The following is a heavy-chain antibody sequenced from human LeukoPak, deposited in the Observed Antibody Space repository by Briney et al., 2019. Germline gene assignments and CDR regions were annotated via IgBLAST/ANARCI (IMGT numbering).Heavy chain of an antibody. CDR2: IYYSGST. J-gene: IGHJ3*02. CDR1: GDSISRHFYH. Sequence: SETLSLTCSVSGDSISRHFYHWTWIRQSPGEGLEWIGYIYYSGSTKYNPSLKSRVTMSIDTSKNQFSLNLKSVTAADTAVYYCALDSSGWSDDSFDIWGHGTMVTVSS. CDR3: ALDSSGWSDDSFDI. V-gene: IGHV4-61*01. D-gene: IGHD6-13*01.